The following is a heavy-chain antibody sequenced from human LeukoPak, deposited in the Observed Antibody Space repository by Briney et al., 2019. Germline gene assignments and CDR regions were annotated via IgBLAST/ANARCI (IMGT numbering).Heavy chain of an antibody. J-gene: IGHJ6*02. CDR3: ASDTVTYYYYGMDV. D-gene: IGHD4-17*01. V-gene: IGHV1-2*02. Sequence: ASVKVSCKASGYTFTSYYIHWVRQAPGQGLEWMGWINPNSGGTNYAQKFQGRVTMTTDTSISTAYMELSRLRSDDTAVYYCASDTVTYYYYGMDVWGQGTTVTVSS. CDR2: INPNSGGT. CDR1: GYTFTSYY.